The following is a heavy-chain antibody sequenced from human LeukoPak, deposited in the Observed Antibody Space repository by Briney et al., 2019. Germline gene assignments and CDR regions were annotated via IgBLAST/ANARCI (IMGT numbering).Heavy chain of an antibody. CDR2: IYYRGTT. Sequence: SETLSLTCTVSGGSDSSGSHYWNWIRQSPGRGLEWIGHIYYRGTTNYTPSLKSRVTISVDTSMNQFSLRLSSVTAADTAVYFCARSFYSSGWYTPLRWFDTWGQGTPVTVSS. D-gene: IGHD6-19*01. CDR3: ARSFYSSGWYTPLRWFDT. J-gene: IGHJ5*02. CDR1: GGSDSSGSHY. V-gene: IGHV4-61*01.